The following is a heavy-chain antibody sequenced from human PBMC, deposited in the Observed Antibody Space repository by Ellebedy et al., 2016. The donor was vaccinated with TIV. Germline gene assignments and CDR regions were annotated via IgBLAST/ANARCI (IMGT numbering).Heavy chain of an antibody. J-gene: IGHJ4*02. CDR1: GFTFNSFA. D-gene: IGHD1-26*01. CDR3: AKDRIVGARKFDD. CDR2: ISNSGEST. V-gene: IGHV3-23*01. Sequence: GESLKISCVASGFTFNSFAISWVRHAPGKGLEWVSTISNSGESTNNADSGKGRFTISRDNSKNTLYLQMNGLRAEDTAVYYCAKDRIVGARKFDDWGQGTLVTVSS.